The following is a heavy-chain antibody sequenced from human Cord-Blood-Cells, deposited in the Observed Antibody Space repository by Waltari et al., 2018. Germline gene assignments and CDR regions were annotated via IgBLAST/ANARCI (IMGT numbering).Heavy chain of an antibody. CDR3: ARGLNYYGSGSYEYFQH. CDR1: GYTFTGYY. D-gene: IGHD3-10*01. V-gene: IGHV1-2*02. CDR2: VNPKRGGT. Sequence: QVQLVQSGAEVKKPGASVKVSCKASGYTFTGYYMHWVRQAPGQGREWMGWVNPKRGGTNDAQQLQGMGTMTRDTAISTAAMELSRLRSDDTAVYYWARGLNYYGSGSYEYFQHWGQGTLVTVSS. J-gene: IGHJ1*01.